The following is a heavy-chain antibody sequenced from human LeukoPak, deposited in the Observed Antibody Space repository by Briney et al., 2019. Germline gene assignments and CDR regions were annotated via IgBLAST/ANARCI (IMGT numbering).Heavy chain of an antibody. J-gene: IGHJ4*02. CDR2: ISGSGGTT. D-gene: IGHD6-13*01. V-gene: IGHV3-23*01. CDR3: TRGHYTSSWYFCDY. CDR1: GFTFSSNA. Sequence: QAGGSLRLSCEVSGFTFSSNAMNWVRQAPGKGLERVSAISGSGGTTYYADSVKGRFTISRDNSKNTLYLQMNNLRAEDTAVYYCTRGHYTSSWYFCDYWGQGTLVTVSS.